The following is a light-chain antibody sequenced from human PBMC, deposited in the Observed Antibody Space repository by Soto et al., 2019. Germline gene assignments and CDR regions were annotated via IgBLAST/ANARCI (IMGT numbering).Light chain of an antibody. Sequence: DIQMTQSPSFLSASVGDRVTITCRASQSISSYLNWYQQKPGKAPKLLIYAASSLQSGVPSRFSDSGSGTDFTLTISSLQPEDFATYYCQQSYSTLLTFGGGTKVEIK. CDR3: QQSYSTLLT. V-gene: IGKV1-39*01. CDR2: AAS. J-gene: IGKJ4*01. CDR1: QSISSY.